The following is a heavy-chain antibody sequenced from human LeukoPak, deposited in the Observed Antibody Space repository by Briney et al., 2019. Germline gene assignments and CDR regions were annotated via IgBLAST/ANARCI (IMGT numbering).Heavy chain of an antibody. CDR3: AKRASGSGTSLYYFDD. CDR2: ISNSGGST. V-gene: IGHV3-23*01. CDR1: GFTFSSYA. J-gene: IGHJ4*02. Sequence: AGSLRLSCAASGFTFSSYAMSWVRQAPGKGLEWVSVISNSGGSTFYADSVKGRFTISRDNSKNTLYLQMNSLRAEDTAVYYCAKRASGSGTSLYYFDDWGQGTLVTVSA. D-gene: IGHD3-10*01.